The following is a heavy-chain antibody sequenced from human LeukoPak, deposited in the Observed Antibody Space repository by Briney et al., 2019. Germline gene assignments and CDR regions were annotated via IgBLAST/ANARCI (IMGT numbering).Heavy chain of an antibody. CDR3: ARSADGNYGDLGY. CDR2: INPNSSGT. J-gene: IGHJ4*02. V-gene: IGHV1-2*04. CDR1: GYTFTGYY. D-gene: IGHD4-17*01. Sequence: ASVKVSCKASGYTFTGYYMHWVRQAPGQGLEWMGWINPNSSGTNYAQKFQGWVTMTRDTSISTAYMELSRLRSDDTAVYYCARSADGNYGDLGYWGQGTLVTVSS.